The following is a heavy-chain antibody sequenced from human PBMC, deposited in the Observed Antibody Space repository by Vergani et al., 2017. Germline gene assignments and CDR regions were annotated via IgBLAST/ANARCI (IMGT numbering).Heavy chain of an antibody. CDR2: IYHSGST. J-gene: IGHJ5*02. CDR1: GYSISSGYY. D-gene: IGHD2-21*01. CDR3: ARYSQQDNWFDP. V-gene: IGHV4-38-2*01. Sequence: QVQLQESGPGLVKPSETLSLTCAVSGYSISSGYYWGWIRQPPGKGLEWIGSIYHSGSTYYNPSLKSRVTISVDTSKNQFSLKLSSVTAADTAVYYCARYSQQDNWFDPWGQGTLVTVSS.